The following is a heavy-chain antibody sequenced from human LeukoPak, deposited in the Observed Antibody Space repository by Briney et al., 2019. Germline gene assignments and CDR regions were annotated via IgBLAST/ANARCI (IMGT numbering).Heavy chain of an antibody. CDR3: AKYQDYYGSGSYYKLFDY. CDR1: GFTFSSYA. V-gene: IGHV3-23*01. Sequence: PGGSLRLSCAASGFTFSSYAMSWVRQAPGKGLEWVSAISGSGGSTYYADSVKGRFTISRDNSKNTLYLQMNSLRAEDTAVYYCAKYQDYYGSGSYYKLFDYWGQGTLVTVSS. D-gene: IGHD3-10*01. J-gene: IGHJ4*02. CDR2: ISGSGGST.